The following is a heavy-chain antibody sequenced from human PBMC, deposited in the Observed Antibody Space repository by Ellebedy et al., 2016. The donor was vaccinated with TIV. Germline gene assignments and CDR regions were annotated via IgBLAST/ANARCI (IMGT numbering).Heavy chain of an antibody. CDR2: IRSTGSDH. V-gene: IGHV3-21*03. CDR3: AGGWATPDS. Sequence: GESLKISCAASGFTFSNYNMNWVRQPPGKGLEWVSSIRSTGSDHYYAESARGRFTISKDNAKNSLFLQMNSLRAEDTAVYYGAGGWATPDSWGQGTLVIVSS. D-gene: IGHD2-15*01. CDR1: GFTFSNYN. J-gene: IGHJ4*02.